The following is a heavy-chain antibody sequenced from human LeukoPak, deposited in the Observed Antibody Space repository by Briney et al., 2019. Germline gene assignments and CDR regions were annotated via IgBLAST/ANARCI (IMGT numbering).Heavy chain of an antibody. CDR2: IYYSGIT. J-gene: IGHJ4*02. CDR1: SGSISNFY. D-gene: IGHD2-21*01. CDR3: ARGDLWNDN. V-gene: IGHV4-59*01. Sequence: PSETLSLTCTVSSGSISNFYWPWIRQPPGKGLEWIGHIYYSGITNYNPSLKSRVSISVDTSKNQFSLKLSSVTAADTAVYYCARGDLWNDNWGQGTLVTVSS.